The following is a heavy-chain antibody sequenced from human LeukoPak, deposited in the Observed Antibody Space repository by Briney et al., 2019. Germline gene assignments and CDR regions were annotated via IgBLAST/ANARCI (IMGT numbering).Heavy chain of an antibody. Sequence: GGSLRLSCEASGFTFGTHAMNWNRQTPGKGLEWLSVISGDVQTTTYASSVKGRFTISRDNSKNTLYLEMNSLRVDDTAIYYCAKDGYYSSANHFARLHFDLWGRGTRVTVSS. V-gene: IGHV3-23*01. J-gene: IGHJ2*01. D-gene: IGHD3-3*01. CDR1: GFTFGTHA. CDR2: ISGDVQTT. CDR3: AKDGYYSSANHFARLHFDL.